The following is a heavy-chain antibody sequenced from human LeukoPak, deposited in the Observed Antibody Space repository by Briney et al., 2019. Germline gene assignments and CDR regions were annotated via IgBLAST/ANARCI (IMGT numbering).Heavy chain of an antibody. CDR1: GFTFSSYE. V-gene: IGHV3-48*03. J-gene: IGHJ6*02. Sequence: GGSLRLSCAASGFTFSSYEMNWVRQAPGKGLEWVSYISNSGSTIYYADSVKGRFTISRDNAKNSLYLHMNSLRVEDTAVYYCARSGYYYYGLDVWGQGTAVTVSS. CDR3: ARSGYYYYGLDV. CDR2: ISNSGSTI.